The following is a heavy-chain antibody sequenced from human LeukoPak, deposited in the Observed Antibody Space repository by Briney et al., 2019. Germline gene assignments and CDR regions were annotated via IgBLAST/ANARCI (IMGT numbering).Heavy chain of an antibody. CDR1: GFTFSSSW. CDR3: TPGPFYFDS. Sequence: GGSLRLSCAASGFTFSSSWMHWVRQAPGKGLVWVSRINTDGGSTSYADSVKGRFTISRDNAKSTLYLQMNSLRAKDTAVYYCTPGPFYFDSWGQGTLVTVSS. V-gene: IGHV3-74*01. J-gene: IGHJ4*02. CDR2: INTDGGST.